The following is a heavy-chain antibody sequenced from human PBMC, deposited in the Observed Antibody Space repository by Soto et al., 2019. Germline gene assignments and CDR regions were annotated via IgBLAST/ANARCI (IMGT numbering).Heavy chain of an antibody. CDR3: ANHGGFDF. CDR1: GFTFSSSG. V-gene: IGHV3-23*01. J-gene: IGHJ3*01. Sequence: EGQLLQSGGGLVQPGASPRLSCAASGFTFSSSGMSWVRQAPGKGLEWVSSISIRGDYRYYADSVKGRFTISRDNSKNTLYLQMSSLTAEDTALYYCANHGGFDFWGQGTMVAVSS. CDR2: ISIRGDYR. D-gene: IGHD4-17*01.